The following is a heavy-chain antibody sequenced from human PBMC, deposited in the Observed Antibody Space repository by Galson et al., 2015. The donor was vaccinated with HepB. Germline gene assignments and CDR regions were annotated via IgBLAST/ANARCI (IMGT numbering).Heavy chain of an antibody. J-gene: IGHJ4*02. V-gene: IGHV3-48*02. CDR2: ISSSSSTI. D-gene: IGHD3-16*01. CDR3: ARGPLGLGNFDY. Sequence: SLRLSCAASGFTFSSYSMNWVRQAPGKGLEGVSYISSSSSTIYYADSVKGRSTISRDNAKNSLYLQMNSLRDEDTAVYYCARGPLGLGNFDYWGQGTLVTVSS. CDR1: GFTFSSYS.